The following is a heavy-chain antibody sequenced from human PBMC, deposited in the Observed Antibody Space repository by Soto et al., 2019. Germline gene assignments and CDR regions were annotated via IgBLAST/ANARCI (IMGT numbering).Heavy chain of an antibody. J-gene: IGHJ4*02. V-gene: IGHV3-23*01. CDR1: GFTFSIYA. D-gene: IGHD3-10*01. CDR2: ISGSGGTS. CDR3: AKGTDYGSGSYYRYYFDY. Sequence: PGGSLRLSCSASGFTFSIYAMSWVRQAPGKGLEWVSSISGSGGTSYYADSVKGRFTISRDNSENTLYLQINSLRAEDTAVYYCAKGTDYGSGSYYRYYFDYWGQGTLVTVSS.